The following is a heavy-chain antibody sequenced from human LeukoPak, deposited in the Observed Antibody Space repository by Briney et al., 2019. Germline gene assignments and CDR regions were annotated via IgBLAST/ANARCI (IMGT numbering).Heavy chain of an antibody. CDR2: IYSDGSST. J-gene: IGHJ1*01. CDR1: GFTFRNYW. V-gene: IGHV3-74*01. D-gene: IGHD6-13*01. CDR3: AREGGAAAGTKGSQH. Sequence: GGSLRLPCAASGFTFRNYWMHWVRQAPGKGLVWVSRIYSDGSSTIYADSVKGRFTISRDNAKNTLYLEMNSLRAEDTAVYYCAREGGAAAGTKGSQHWGQGTLVTV.